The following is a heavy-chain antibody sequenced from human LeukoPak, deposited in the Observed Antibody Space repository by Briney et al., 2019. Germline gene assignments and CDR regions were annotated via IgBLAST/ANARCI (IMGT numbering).Heavy chain of an antibody. D-gene: IGHD2-2*01. J-gene: IGHJ4*02. CDR2: IYPGDSDT. Sequence: GESLKISCKGSGYSFTSFWIAWVRQMPGKGLEWMGIIYPGDSDTRYSPSFQGQVTISADKSISTAYLQWSSLKASDTAMYYCARVGTQYCSSPSCFPRFDYWGQGTLVTVSS. CDR3: ARVGTQYCSSPSCFPRFDY. CDR1: GYSFTSFW. V-gene: IGHV5-51*01.